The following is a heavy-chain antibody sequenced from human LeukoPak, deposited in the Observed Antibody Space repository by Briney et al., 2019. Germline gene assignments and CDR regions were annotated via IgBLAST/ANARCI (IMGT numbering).Heavy chain of an antibody. CDR2: FDPEDGET. J-gene: IGHJ4*02. Sequence: ASVKVSCKVSGYTLTELSMHWVRQAPGEGLEWMGGFDPEDGETIYAQKFQGRVTMTEDTSTDTAYMELSSLRSEDTAVYYCASRYGYCSGGSCRLDFDYWGQGTLVTVSS. CDR3: ASRYGYCSGGSCRLDFDY. V-gene: IGHV1-24*01. CDR1: GYTLTELS. D-gene: IGHD2-15*01.